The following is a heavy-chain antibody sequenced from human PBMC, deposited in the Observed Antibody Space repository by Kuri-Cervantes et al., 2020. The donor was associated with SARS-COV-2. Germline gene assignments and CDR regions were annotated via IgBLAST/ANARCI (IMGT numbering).Heavy chain of an antibody. D-gene: IGHD2-21*01. CDR1: GYTFTGYH. CDR3: ARSGPGAISREDDAFDI. Sequence: SVKVSCKASGYTFTGYHMHWVRQAPGQGPEWMGWITPFNGNTNYAQKFQDRVTITRDRSASTAYMELSSLRSEDTAMYYCARSGPGAISREDDAFDIWGQGTMVTVSS. CDR2: ITPFNGNT. V-gene: IGHV1-45*02. J-gene: IGHJ3*02.